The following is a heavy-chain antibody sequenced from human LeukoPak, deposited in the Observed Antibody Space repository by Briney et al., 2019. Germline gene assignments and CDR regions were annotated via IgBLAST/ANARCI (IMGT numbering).Heavy chain of an antibody. V-gene: IGHV3-21*01. D-gene: IGHD6-19*01. CDR3: ARDPSGWYFVDY. CDR1: GFTFSSYS. Sequence: GGSLRRSCAASGFTFSSYSMNWVRQAPGKGLEWVSSISSSSSYIYYADSVKGRFTISRDNAKNSLYLQMNSLRAEDTAVYYCARDPSGWYFVDYWGQGTLVTVSS. CDR2: ISSSSSYI. J-gene: IGHJ4*02.